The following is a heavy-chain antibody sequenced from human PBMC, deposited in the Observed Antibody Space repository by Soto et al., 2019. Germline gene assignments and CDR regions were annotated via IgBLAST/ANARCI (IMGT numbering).Heavy chain of an antibody. D-gene: IGHD5-12*01. Sequence: GGSLRLSCEASGFTFRDAWMGWVRQAPGKGREWVGRIKSKVDGATTDYAEPVKARFAISRDDSKDTLYLQINSLKSEDTAVYFCVTGWLQLKSPFHYWGQGTLVTVSS. J-gene: IGHJ4*02. CDR2: IKSKVDGATT. CDR1: GFTFRDAW. CDR3: VTGWLQLKSPFHY. V-gene: IGHV3-15*01.